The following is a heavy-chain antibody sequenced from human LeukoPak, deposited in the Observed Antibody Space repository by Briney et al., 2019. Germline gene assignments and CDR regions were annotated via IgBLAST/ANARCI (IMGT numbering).Heavy chain of an antibody. V-gene: IGHV4-34*01. CDR1: GGSFSGYY. CDR2: INHSGST. Sequence: PSETLSLTCAVYGGSFSGYYRSWIRQPPGKGLEWIGEINHSGSTNYNPSLKSRVTISVDTSKNQFSLKLSSVTAADTAVYYCARGGFNFDYWGQGTLVTVSS. J-gene: IGHJ4*02. CDR3: ARGGFNFDY.